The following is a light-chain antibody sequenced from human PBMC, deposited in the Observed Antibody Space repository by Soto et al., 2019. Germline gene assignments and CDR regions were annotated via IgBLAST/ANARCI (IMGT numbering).Light chain of an antibody. CDR3: QQYFSTPLT. J-gene: IGKJ4*01. CDR2: WAS. V-gene: IGKV4-1*01. Sequence: DIVMTQSPDSLAVSLGERATINCKSSQRVLYISNNKNDLAWYQQKPGQPPKLLIYWASTRESGVPDRFSGSGSGTDFTLTISSLQAEDVAVYYCQQYFSTPLTFGGGTKVEIK. CDR1: QRVLYISNNKND.